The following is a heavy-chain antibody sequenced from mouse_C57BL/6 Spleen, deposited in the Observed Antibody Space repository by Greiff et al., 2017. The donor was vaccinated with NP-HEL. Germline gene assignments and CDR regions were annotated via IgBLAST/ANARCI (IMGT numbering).Heavy chain of an antibody. CDR2: IYPGDGDT. CDR3: ARWGGDY. V-gene: IGHV1-82*01. J-gene: IGHJ4*01. CDR1: GYAFSSSW. Sequence: QVQLQQSGPELVKPGASVKISCKASGYAFSSSWMNWVKQRPGKGLEWIGRIYPGDGDTNYNGKFKGKATLTVDTSSSTAYMQLSSLTSEDSAVYYCARWGGDYWGQGTSVTVSS.